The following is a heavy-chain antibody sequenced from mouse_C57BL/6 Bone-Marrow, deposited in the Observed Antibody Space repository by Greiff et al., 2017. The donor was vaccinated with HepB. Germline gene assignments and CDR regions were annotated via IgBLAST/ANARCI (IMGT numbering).Heavy chain of an antibody. J-gene: IGHJ4*01. CDR3: ARQNYGNAMDY. CDR1: GFTFSDYG. CDR2: ISNLAYSI. D-gene: IGHD1-1*01. V-gene: IGHV5-15*01. Sequence: EVKLQESGGGLVQPGGSLKLSCAASGFTFSDYGMAWVRQAPRKGPEWVAFISNLAYSIYYADTVTGRFTISRENAKNTLYLEMSSLRSEDTAMYYCARQNYGNAMDYWGQGTSVTVSS.